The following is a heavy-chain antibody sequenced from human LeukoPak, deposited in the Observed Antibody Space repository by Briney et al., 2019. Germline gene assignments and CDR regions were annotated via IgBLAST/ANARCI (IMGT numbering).Heavy chain of an antibody. V-gene: IGHV1-69*04. D-gene: IGHD2-21*02. J-gene: IGHJ3*02. CDR1: GGTFSSYA. Sequence: SVKVSCKASGGTFSSYAISWVRQAPGQGLEWMGRIIPILGIANYAQKFQGRVTITADKSTSTAYMELSSLRSEDTAVYYCARDSGLAYCGGDCYSGAFDIRGQGTMVTVSS. CDR3: ARDSGLAYCGGDCYSGAFDI. CDR2: IIPILGIA.